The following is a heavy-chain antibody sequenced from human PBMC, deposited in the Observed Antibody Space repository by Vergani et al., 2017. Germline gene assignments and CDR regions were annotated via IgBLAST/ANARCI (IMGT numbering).Heavy chain of an antibody. CDR1: GFTFSSYA. J-gene: IGHJ4*02. V-gene: IGHV3-23*04. CDR3: AKEEKKYSSSSKPFDY. D-gene: IGHD6-6*01. Sequence: VQLVESGGGLVKPGGSLRLSCAASGFTFSSYAMSWVRQAPGKGLEWVSAISGSGGSTYYADSVKGRFTISRDNSKNTLYLQMNSLRAEDTAVYYCAKEEKKYSSSSKPFDYWGQGTLVTVSS. CDR2: ISGSGGST.